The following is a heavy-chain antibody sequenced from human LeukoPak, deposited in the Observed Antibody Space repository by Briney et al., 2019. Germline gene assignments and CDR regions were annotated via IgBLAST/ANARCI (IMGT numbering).Heavy chain of an antibody. CDR3: AKEVVTTWAFDI. J-gene: IGHJ3*02. Sequence: GGSLRLSCAASGFTFSTYSMNWVRQAPGKGREWGAVISYDGSNKYYAHSVKGRFTISRDNSKNTLYLQMNSLRAEDTAVYYCAKEVVTTWAFDIWGQGTMVTVSS. CDR2: ISYDGSNK. CDR1: GFTFSTYS. V-gene: IGHV3-30*18. D-gene: IGHD3-22*01.